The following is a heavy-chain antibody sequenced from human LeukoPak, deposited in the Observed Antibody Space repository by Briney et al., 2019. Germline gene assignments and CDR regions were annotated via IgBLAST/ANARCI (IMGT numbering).Heavy chain of an antibody. J-gene: IGHJ6*02. CDR1: GFTVSSY. CDR2: ISGGGDT. Sequence: GGSLRLSCAASGFTVSSYMSWVRQAPGKGLEWVSVISGGGDTYYADSVMGRFVISRDNSKNTLFLQMSSLRAEDAAVYYYARDHFYHMDVWGQGTTVIVSS. CDR3: ARDHFYHMDV. V-gene: IGHV3-66*01.